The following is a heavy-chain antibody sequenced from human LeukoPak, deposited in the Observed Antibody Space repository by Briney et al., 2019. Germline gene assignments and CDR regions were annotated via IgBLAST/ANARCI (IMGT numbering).Heavy chain of an antibody. CDR1: GGSINSYF. CDR2: IYTGGST. V-gene: IGHV4-4*07. D-gene: IGHD1-26*01. J-gene: IGHJ4*02. CDR3: ARKVGYYFDY. Sequence: SETLSLTCTVSGGSINSYFWTWIRQPAGKGLEWIGRIYTGGSTNYNPSLKSRVTISVDTSKNQFSLKLSSVTAADTAVYYCARKVGYYFDYWGQGTLVTVSS.